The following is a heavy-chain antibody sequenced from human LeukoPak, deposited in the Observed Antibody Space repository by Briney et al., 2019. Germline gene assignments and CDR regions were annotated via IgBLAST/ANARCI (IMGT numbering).Heavy chain of an antibody. CDR2: INSDGSST. D-gene: IGHD3-10*01. J-gene: IGHJ3*02. CDR3: ARTRPLWFGDAFDI. V-gene: IGHV3-74*01. CDR1: GFTFSSYW. Sequence: PGGSLRLSCAASGFTFSSYWMHWVRQAPGKGLVWFSRINSDGSSTSYADSVKGRFTISRDNAKNTLYLQMNSLRAEDTAVYYCARTRPLWFGDAFDIWGQGTMVTVSS.